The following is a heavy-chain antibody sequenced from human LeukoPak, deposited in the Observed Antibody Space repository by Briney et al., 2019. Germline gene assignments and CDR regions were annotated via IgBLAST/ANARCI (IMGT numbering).Heavy chain of an antibody. D-gene: IGHD3-3*01. CDR1: GYSISSDYY. CDR2: IYYSGST. Sequence: SETLSLTCTVSGYSISSDYYWDWIRQPPGKGLEWIGYIYYSGSTNYKPSLKSRVTISVDTSKNQFSLKLSSVTAADTAVYYCARTIYYDFWSGYSGLVRDAFDIWGQGTMVTVSS. V-gene: IGHV4-61*01. J-gene: IGHJ3*02. CDR3: ARTIYYDFWSGYSGLVRDAFDI.